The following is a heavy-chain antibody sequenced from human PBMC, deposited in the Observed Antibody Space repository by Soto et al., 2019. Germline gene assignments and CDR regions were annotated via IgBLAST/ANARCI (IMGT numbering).Heavy chain of an antibody. V-gene: IGHV3-15*01. Sequence: PGGSLRLSCAASGFTVSSNYMSWVRQTPGKGLEWVGRIKRKTEGETTDYAEPVKGRFTISRDDSRNTLYLQMSSLRTEDTAVYYCVTSGGDYWGQGTLVTVSS. CDR1: GFTVSSNY. CDR2: IKRKTEGETT. CDR3: VTSGGDY. D-gene: IGHD2-21*01. J-gene: IGHJ4*01.